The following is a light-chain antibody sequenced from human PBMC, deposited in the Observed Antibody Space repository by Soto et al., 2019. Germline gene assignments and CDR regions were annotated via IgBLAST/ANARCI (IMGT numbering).Light chain of an antibody. CDR3: QHRRNWPPLIT. J-gene: IGKJ3*01. V-gene: IGKV3-11*01. Sequence: EIVLTQSPATLSLSPGERATLSCRASQSVSSYLAWYQQKPGQAPRLLIYDASNRATGIPARFSGSGSGTDFTLTISSLEPEDFAVYYCQHRRNWPPLITFGPGTKVDIK. CDR1: QSVSSY. CDR2: DAS.